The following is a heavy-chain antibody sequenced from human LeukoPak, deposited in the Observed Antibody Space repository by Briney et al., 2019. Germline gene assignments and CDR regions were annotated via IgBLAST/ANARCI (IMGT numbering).Heavy chain of an antibody. CDR3: ARQHCGGDCYYYFDY. V-gene: IGHV4-39*01. CDR2: IYYSGST. J-gene: IGHJ4*02. Sequence: SQTLSLTCTVSGGSISSSTYYWGWIRQPPGKGLEWIGSIYYSGSTSYNPSLKSRVTISVDTSKNQFSLTLSSVTAADTAVYNCARQHCGGDCYYYFDYWGQGTLVTVSS. CDR1: GGSISSSTYY. D-gene: IGHD2-21*02.